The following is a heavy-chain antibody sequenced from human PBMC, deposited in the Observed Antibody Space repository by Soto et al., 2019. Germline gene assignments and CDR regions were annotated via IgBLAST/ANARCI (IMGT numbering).Heavy chain of an antibody. Sequence: GALRLSCAASGFTFSSYWMHWVRQVPGKGLVWVSRINSDGTSTSYADSVKGRFTISRDNAKNTLYLQMDSLRAEDTAVYYCARDQDLTYYDFWSGYPSSYMDVWGQGTTVTVSS. CDR1: GFTFSSYW. V-gene: IGHV3-74*01. CDR2: INSDGTST. J-gene: IGHJ6*03. CDR3: ARDQDLTYYDFWSGYPSSYMDV. D-gene: IGHD3-3*01.